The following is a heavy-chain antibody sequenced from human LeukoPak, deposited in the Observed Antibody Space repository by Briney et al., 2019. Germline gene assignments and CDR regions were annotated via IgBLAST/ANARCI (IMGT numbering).Heavy chain of an antibody. CDR2: VNLQGST. CDR3: ARVGTYGSGSYLSWLDY. CDR1: GGSISNTNW. Sequence: SETLSLTCGVSGGSISNTNWWTWFRQPPGKGLEWIGEVNLQGSTNYNPSLKSRVAISVDKSENHISLKLTSVTAADTAVYYCARVGTYGSGSYLSWLDYWGQGTLVTVSS. V-gene: IGHV4-4*02. D-gene: IGHD3-10*01. J-gene: IGHJ4*02.